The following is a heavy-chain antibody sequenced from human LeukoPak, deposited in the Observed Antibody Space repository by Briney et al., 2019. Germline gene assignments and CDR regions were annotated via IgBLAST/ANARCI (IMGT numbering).Heavy chain of an antibody. V-gene: IGHV3-30*18. CDR1: GFTFSSYG. J-gene: IGHJ4*02. CDR2: ISYDGSNK. CDR3: AKCRDLWLAYFDY. D-gene: IGHD6-19*01. Sequence: PGRSLRLSCAASGFTFSSYGMHWVRQAPGKGLEWVAVISYDGSNKYYADSVKGRFTISRDNSKNTLFLQMNGLRAEDTAVYYCAKCRDLWLAYFDYWGQGTLVTVSS.